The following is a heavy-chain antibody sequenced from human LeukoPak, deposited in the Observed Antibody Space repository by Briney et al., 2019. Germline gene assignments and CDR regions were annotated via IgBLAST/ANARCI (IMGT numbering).Heavy chain of an antibody. CDR2: INPNSGGT. D-gene: IGHD4-17*01. V-gene: IGHV1-2*02. CDR1: GYSFIYNY. CDR3: AREVYGDSSFDY. J-gene: IGHJ4*02. Sequence: ASVKVSCKASGYSFIYNYMHWVRQAPGQGLEWMGWINPNSGGTNYAQKFQGRVTMTRDASISTAYLELSRLRSDDTAVYYCAREVYGDSSFDYWGQGTLLTVSS.